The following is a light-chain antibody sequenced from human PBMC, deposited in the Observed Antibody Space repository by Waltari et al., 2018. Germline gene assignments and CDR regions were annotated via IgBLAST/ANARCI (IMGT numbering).Light chain of an antibody. CDR1: LGLVYSDGNTF. Sequence: DVVLTQSPLSLPVSLGQPASISCKSSLGLVYSDGNTFLNWFQQRPGQSPRRLVYKVSHRDSGVPDRFSVSGSGSHFTLNISRVEAEDVAIYYCMQGSHWPHTFGQGTRLEVK. CDR3: MQGSHWPHT. J-gene: IGKJ2*01. CDR2: KVS. V-gene: IGKV2-30*01.